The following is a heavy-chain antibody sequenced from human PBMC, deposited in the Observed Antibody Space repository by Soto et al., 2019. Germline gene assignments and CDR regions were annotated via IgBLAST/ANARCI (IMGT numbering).Heavy chain of an antibody. CDR2: IIPIFGTA. CDR1: GGTFSSYA. V-gene: IGHV1-69*13. D-gene: IGHD3-22*01. Sequence: SVKVSCKASGGTFSSYAISWVRQAPGQGLEWMGGIIPIFGTANYAQKFQGRVTITADESASTAYMELSSLRSEDTAVYYCASHPHYYDSSGYYPHWGQGTLVTVSS. CDR3: ASHPHYYDSSGYYPH. J-gene: IGHJ4*02.